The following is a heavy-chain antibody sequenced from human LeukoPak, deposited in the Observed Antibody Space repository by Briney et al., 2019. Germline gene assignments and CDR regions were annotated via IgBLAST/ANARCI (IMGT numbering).Heavy chain of an antibody. CDR1: GFTFTNYA. J-gene: IGHJ4*02. D-gene: IGHD5-12*01. V-gene: IGHV3-23*01. CDR2: ISGRGGNT. CDR3: AKAPPGYSTYALPAN. Sequence: GGSLRLSCAASGFTFTNYAMNWVRQAPGKGLEWVSGISGRGGNTYYADSVKGRFTISRDNSKNTLYLQMNSLRADDTAIYYCAKAPPGYSTYALPANWGQGTLVTVSS.